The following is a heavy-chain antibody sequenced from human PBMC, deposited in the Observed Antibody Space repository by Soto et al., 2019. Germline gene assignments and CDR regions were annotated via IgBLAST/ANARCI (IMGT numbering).Heavy chain of an antibody. CDR3: ARGCSGGSCYSLGHYYYMDV. CDR1: GFTFSSYW. D-gene: IGHD2-15*01. Sequence: GGSLRLSCAASGFTFSSYWMHWVRQAPGKGLVWVSRINSDGSSTSYADSVKGRFTISRDNAKNTLYLQMNSLRAEDTAVYYCARGCSGGSCYSLGHYYYMDVWGKGTTVTVSS. CDR2: INSDGSST. J-gene: IGHJ6*03. V-gene: IGHV3-74*01.